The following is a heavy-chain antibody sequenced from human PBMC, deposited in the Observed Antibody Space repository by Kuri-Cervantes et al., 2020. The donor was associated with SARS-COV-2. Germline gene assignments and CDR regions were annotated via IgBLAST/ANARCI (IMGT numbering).Heavy chain of an antibody. CDR2: IYHSGST. V-gene: IGHV4-39*07. J-gene: IGHJ4*02. Sequence: SETLSLTCTVSGGSISSGSYYWGWIRQPPGRGLEWIGSIYHSGSTYYNPSLKSRVTISVDTSKNQFSLKLSSVTAADTAVYYCARLGEGDDYDFWSGYYEGGYFDYWGQGTLVTVSS. CDR3: ARLGEGDDYDFWSGYYEGGYFDY. D-gene: IGHD3-3*01. CDR1: GGSISSGSYY.